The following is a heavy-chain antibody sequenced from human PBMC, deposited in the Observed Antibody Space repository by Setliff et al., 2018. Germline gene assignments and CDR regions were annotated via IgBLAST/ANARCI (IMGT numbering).Heavy chain of an antibody. CDR2: INHSGST. V-gene: IGHV4-34*01. CDR1: GGSFSGYY. CDR3: ARRYNFWSGYLDY. J-gene: IGHJ4*02. D-gene: IGHD3-3*01. Sequence: SETLSLTCAVYGGSFSGYYWSWIRQPPGKGLEWIGEINHSGSTNYNPSLKSRVTISVDTSKNQFSLKLSSVTAADTAVYYCARRYNFWSGYLDYWGQGALVTVSS.